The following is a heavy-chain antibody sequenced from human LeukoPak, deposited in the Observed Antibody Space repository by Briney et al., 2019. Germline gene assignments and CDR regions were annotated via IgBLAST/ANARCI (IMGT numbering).Heavy chain of an antibody. Sequence: SETLSLTCTVSGGSISSSSYYWGWIRQPPGKGLEWIGNFYYSGSTYYNPSLKSRVTISVDTSKNQFSLKLSSVTAADTAVYYCARYLLEWSSFDYWGQGTLVTVSS. CDR2: FYYSGST. V-gene: IGHV4-39*07. J-gene: IGHJ4*02. CDR1: GGSISSSSYY. CDR3: ARYLLEWSSFDY. D-gene: IGHD3-3*01.